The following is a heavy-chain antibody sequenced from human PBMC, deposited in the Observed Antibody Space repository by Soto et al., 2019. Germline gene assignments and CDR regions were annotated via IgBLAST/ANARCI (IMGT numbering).Heavy chain of an antibody. V-gene: IGHV3-30*18. D-gene: IGHD3-22*01. CDR3: AKPFQRSGYYYDFWYFDV. J-gene: IGHJ2*01. CDR1: GLTFSSYG. CDR2: ISHDGSTK. Sequence: QVQLVESGGGVVQPGRSLRLSCAASGLTFSSYGMHGVRQAPGKGLEWVAVISHDGSTKYYADSVRGRFTISRDNSNNTLYLQMDSLRPEDTALYYCAKPFQRSGYYYDFWYFDVWGRGTLVTVFS.